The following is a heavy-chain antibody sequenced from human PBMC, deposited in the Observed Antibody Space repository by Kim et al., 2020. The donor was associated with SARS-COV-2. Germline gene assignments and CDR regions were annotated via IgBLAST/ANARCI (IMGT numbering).Heavy chain of an antibody. Sequence: SETLSLTCAVYGGSFSGYYWSWIRQPPGKGLEWIGEINHSGSTNYNPSLKSRVTISVDTSKNQFSLKLSPVTAADTAVYYCARSIAVAGTSRWFDPWGQGTLVTVSS. J-gene: IGHJ5*02. D-gene: IGHD6-19*01. V-gene: IGHV4-34*01. CDR1: GGSFSGYY. CDR2: INHSGST. CDR3: ARSIAVAGTSRWFDP.